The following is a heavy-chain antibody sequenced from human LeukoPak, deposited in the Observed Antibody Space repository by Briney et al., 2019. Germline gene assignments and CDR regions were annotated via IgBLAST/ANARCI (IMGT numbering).Heavy chain of an antibody. V-gene: IGHV1-2*02. D-gene: IGHD6-19*01. CDR1: GYTFTGYY. Sequence: ASVKVSCKASGYTFTGYYMHWVRQAPGQGLEWMGWINPNSGGTNYAQKFQGRVTMTRDTSISTAYMELSRLRSDDTAVYYCAKAPPRGWLGRGWDYWGQGTLVTVSS. CDR3: AKAPPRGWLGRGWDY. CDR2: INPNSGGT. J-gene: IGHJ4*02.